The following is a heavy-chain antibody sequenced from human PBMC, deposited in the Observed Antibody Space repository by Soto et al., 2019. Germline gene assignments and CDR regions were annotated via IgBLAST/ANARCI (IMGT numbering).Heavy chain of an antibody. CDR1: GGSISSSSYY. J-gene: IGHJ3*02. V-gene: IGHV4-39*01. D-gene: IGHD6-19*01. CDR2: IYYSGST. Sequence: SETLSLTCTVSGGSISSSSYYWGWIRQPPGKGLEWIGSIYYSGSTYYNPSLKSRVTISVDTSKNQFSLKLSSVTAADTAVYYCAGHRDSSGDDAFDIWGQGTMVTVSS. CDR3: AGHRDSSGDDAFDI.